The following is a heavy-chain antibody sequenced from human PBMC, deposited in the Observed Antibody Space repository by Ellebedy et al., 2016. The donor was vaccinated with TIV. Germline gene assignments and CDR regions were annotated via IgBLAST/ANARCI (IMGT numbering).Heavy chain of an antibody. J-gene: IGHJ4*02. CDR3: AKRLEGVAATGGAFSY. D-gene: IGHD2-15*01. CDR1: GFTFSSYA. Sequence: GESLKISCAASGFTFSSYAMNWVRQAPGKGLEWVSAIRGSGGGTHYEDSVKGRFTISRDNSKNTPYLQMNSLRAADTAVYFCAKRLEGVAATGGAFSYWGQGTLVTVSS. CDR2: IRGSGGGT. V-gene: IGHV3-23*01.